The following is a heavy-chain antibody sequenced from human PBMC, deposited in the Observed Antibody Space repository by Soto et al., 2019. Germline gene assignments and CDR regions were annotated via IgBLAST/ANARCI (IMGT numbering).Heavy chain of an antibody. CDR1: GFTFSNYA. V-gene: IGHV3-23*01. CDR2: ISGSGGST. CDR3: AKKTDSSSPWGALDI. J-gene: IGHJ3*02. D-gene: IGHD6-6*01. Sequence: EVQLLESGGGLVQPGGSLRLSCAGSGFTFSNYAMTWVRQAPGQGREWVSGISGSGGSTYYADFVKGRFTISRDSSENTLYLQMDSLRVEDTALYYCAKKTDSSSPWGALDIWGQGTMVSVSS.